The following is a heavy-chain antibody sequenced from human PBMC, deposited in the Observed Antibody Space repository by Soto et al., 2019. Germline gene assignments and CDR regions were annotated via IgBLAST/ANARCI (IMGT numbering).Heavy chain of an antibody. J-gene: IGHJ6*02. CDR2: ISGYNGDT. Sequence: QVQLVQSGAEVKKPGASVKVSCKASGYTFTSYGLSWVRQAPGQGLEWMGWISGYNGDTNYAQKLQGRVTMTTDTSTSTAYMEVKSLRSDDTAVYYCSREGARDSDAMDVWGQGTTVTVSS. CDR3: SREGARDSDAMDV. CDR1: GYTFTSYG. V-gene: IGHV1-18*01. D-gene: IGHD5-18*01.